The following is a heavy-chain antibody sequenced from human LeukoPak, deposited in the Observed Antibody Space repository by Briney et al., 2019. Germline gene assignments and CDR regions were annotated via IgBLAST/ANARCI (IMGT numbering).Heavy chain of an antibody. Sequence: SVKVSCKASGGTFSSYAISWVRQAPGQGLEWMGGIIPIFGTANYGQKFQGRVTITADKSTSTGYMELSSLRSEDTAVYYCAKGGAMIVGLPFDYWGQGTLVTVSS. J-gene: IGHJ4*02. CDR2: IIPIFGTA. CDR1: GGTFSSYA. CDR3: AKGGAMIVGLPFDY. V-gene: IGHV1-69*06. D-gene: IGHD3-22*01.